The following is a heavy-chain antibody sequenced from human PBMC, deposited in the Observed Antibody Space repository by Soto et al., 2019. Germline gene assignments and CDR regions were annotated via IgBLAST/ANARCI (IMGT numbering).Heavy chain of an antibody. V-gene: IGHV4-31*03. Sequence: SETLSLTCTVSGGSISSGGYYWSWIRQHPGKGLEWIGYIYYSGSTYYNPSLKSRVTISVDTSKNQFSLKLSSVTAADTAVYYCARVITIFGVVDYYYYMDVWGKGTTVTVS. J-gene: IGHJ6*03. D-gene: IGHD3-3*01. CDR2: IYYSGST. CDR1: GGSISSGGYY. CDR3: ARVITIFGVVDYYYYMDV.